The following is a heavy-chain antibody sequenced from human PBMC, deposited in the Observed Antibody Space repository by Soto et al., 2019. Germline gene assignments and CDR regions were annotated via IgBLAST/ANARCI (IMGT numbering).Heavy chain of an antibody. CDR2: ISAYNGNT. D-gene: IGHD2-2*01. CDR1: GYTFTSYG. V-gene: IGHV1-18*01. J-gene: IGHJ6*02. Sequence: QVQLVQSEAEVKKPGASVKVSCKASGYTFTSYGISWVRQAPGQGLEWMGWISAYNGNTNYAQKLQGRVTMTTDTSTSTAYMELRRLRSDDTAVYYCARGDIVLVPAAGDYYYYGMDVWGQGTTVTVSS. CDR3: ARGDIVLVPAAGDYYYYGMDV.